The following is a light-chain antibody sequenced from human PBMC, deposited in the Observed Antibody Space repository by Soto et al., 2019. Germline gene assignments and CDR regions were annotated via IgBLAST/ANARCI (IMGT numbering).Light chain of an antibody. J-gene: IGKJ5*01. CDR1: QSISSY. CDR2: AAS. CDR3: QQSYSTPIT. V-gene: IGKV1-39*01. Sequence: DIQMTQSPSSLSASVGDRVTITCRASQSISSYLNWYQQKPGKAPKLLIYAASSLQSGVPSRFSGSGSGTDFPLTISSLQPEDFATYYCQQSYSTPITFGPGTRLEIK.